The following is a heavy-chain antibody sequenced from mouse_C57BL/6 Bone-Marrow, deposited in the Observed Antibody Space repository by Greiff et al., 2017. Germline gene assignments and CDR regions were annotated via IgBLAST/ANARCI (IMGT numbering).Heavy chain of an antibody. CDR1: GYSITSGYD. V-gene: IGHV3-1*01. J-gene: IGHJ3*01. Sequence: VQLKESGPGMVKPSQSLSLTCTVTGYSITSGYDWHWIRHLPGNKLEWMGYISYSGSTNYNPSLKSRTSITPDTSNNHFFLKLNSVTTEDTATDYCARDGGGYYPYWFAYWGQGTLVTVSA. CDR3: ARDGGGYYPYWFAY. CDR2: ISYSGST. D-gene: IGHD2-3*01.